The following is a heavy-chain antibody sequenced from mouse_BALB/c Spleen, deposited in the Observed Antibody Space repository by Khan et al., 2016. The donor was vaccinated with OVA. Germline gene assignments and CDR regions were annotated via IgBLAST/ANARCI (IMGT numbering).Heavy chain of an antibody. D-gene: IGHD4-1*01. CDR1: GYTFTNYV. CDR3: AREASSWDFSFPY. J-gene: IGHJ3*01. CDR2: INPYNAGT. V-gene: IGHV1S136*01. Sequence: EVQLQESGPELVEPGASVKMSCKASGYTFTNYVIHWVKQKPGQGLEWIGYINPYNAGTRYNEKFKGKATLTSDISSTTAYMELSSLTSEDSAVDYCAREASSWDFSFPYWGQGTLVTVSA.